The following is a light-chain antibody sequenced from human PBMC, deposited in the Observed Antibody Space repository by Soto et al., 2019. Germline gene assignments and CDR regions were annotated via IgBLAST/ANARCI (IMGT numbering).Light chain of an antibody. Sequence: IELTQSPGTLSFSLGKGASHSRRASQSVSSSYLAWYQQKPGQAPRLLIYGASSRATGIPDRFSGGGSGTDFTLTITSLQSEDFAVYDCQQYDSYMYAFGQGTKVDIK. CDR2: GAS. V-gene: IGKV3-20*01. CDR1: QSVSSSY. J-gene: IGKJ2*01. CDR3: QQYDSYMYA.